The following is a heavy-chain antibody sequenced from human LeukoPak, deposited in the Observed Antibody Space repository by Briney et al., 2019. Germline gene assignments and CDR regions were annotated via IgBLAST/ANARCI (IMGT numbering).Heavy chain of an antibody. CDR2: IYTSGST. J-gene: IGHJ4*02. CDR1: GGSISSYY. Sequence: PSETLSLTCTVSGGSISSYYWSWIRQPAGKGLEWIGRIYTSGSTNYNPSLKSRVTMSVDTSKNQFSLKLSSVTAADTAVYYCARDAYCSSTSCAPDYWGQGTLVTVSS. CDR3: ARDAYCSSTSCAPDY. V-gene: IGHV4-4*07. D-gene: IGHD2-2*01.